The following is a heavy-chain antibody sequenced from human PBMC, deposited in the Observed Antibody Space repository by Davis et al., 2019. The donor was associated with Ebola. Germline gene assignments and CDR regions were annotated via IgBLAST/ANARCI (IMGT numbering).Heavy chain of an antibody. CDR3: ATGYSRAPLLGY. J-gene: IGHJ4*02. Sequence: AASVTVSCQASGYTFTGYYMHWVRQAPGQGLEWMGWINPNSGGTNYAQKFQGWVTMTRDTSISTAYMELSRLRSDDTAVYYCATGYSRAPLLGYWGQGTLVTVSS. CDR1: GYTFTGYY. CDR2: INPNSGGT. D-gene: IGHD6-13*01. V-gene: IGHV1-2*04.